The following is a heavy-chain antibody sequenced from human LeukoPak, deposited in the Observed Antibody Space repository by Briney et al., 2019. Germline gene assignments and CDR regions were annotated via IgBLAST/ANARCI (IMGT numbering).Heavy chain of an antibody. V-gene: IGHV4-61*08. J-gene: IGHJ4*01. D-gene: IGHD3-10*02. CDR3: ARDYYYVGAFDY. CDR1: GGSIRSGDYA. CDR2: IDYSGST. Sequence: SQTLSLTCTVSGGSIRSGDYAWSAIRQPPGKGLGWIGYIDYSGSTNYNPSLKSRVTIAVDTSKNQFSLKLSSVTAADTAVYYCARDYYYVGAFDYWGQGTMVTVSS.